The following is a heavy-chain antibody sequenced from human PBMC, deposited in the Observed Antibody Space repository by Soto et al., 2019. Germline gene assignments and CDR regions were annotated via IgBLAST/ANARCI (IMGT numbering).Heavy chain of an antibody. CDR2: IIPIFGTA. V-gene: IGHV1-69*13. J-gene: IGHJ5*02. D-gene: IGHD6-19*01. CDR3: AREALTGCIAVGYELKNWFDP. Sequence: GASVKVSCKASGGTFSSYAISWVRQAPGQGLEWMGGIIPIFGTANYAQKFQGRVTITADESTSTAYMELSSLRSEDTAVYYCAREALTGCIAVGYELKNWFDPWGQGTLVTVSS. CDR1: GGTFSSYA.